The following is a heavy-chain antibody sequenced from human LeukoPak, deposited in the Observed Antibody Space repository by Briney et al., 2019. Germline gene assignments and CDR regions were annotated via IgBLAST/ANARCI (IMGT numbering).Heavy chain of an antibody. Sequence: GGSLRLSCAASGFTFSSFVMSWIRKAPGKGLEWVSYISSSGSTIYYADSVKGRFTISRDNAKNSLYLQMNSLRAEDTAVYYCARDRDGYPGSVLDYWGQGTLVTVSS. D-gene: IGHD5-24*01. V-gene: IGHV3-11*04. J-gene: IGHJ4*02. CDR2: ISSSGSTI. CDR3: ARDRDGYPGSVLDY. CDR1: GFTFSSFV.